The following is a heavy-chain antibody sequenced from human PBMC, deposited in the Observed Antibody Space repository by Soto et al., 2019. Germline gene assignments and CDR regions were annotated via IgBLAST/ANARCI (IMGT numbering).Heavy chain of an antibody. V-gene: IGHV5-10-1*01. D-gene: IGHD6-13*01. J-gene: IGHJ4*02. CDR2: IDPSDSYT. CDR1: GYSFTSYW. Sequence: GESLKISCKGSGYSFTSYWISWVRQMPGKGLEWMGRIDPSDSYTNYSPPFQGHVTISADRSISTAYLQWSSLKASHTAMHYCSSHSSPYDYWGQGTLVTVSS. CDR3: SSHSSPYDY.